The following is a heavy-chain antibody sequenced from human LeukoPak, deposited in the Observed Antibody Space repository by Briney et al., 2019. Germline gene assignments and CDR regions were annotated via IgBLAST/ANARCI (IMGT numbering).Heavy chain of an antibody. CDR2: IIPIIGTP. CDR3: ARTPGRDGYRDLDY. V-gene: IGHV1-69*13. Sequence: ASVKVPCKASGGTFSSYAISWVRQAPGQGLEWLGGIIPIIGTPNYAQKFQGRVTITADESTSTAYMELSSLRSEDTAVYYCARTPGRDGYRDLDYWGQGTLVTVSS. CDR1: GGTFSSYA. J-gene: IGHJ4*02. D-gene: IGHD5-24*01.